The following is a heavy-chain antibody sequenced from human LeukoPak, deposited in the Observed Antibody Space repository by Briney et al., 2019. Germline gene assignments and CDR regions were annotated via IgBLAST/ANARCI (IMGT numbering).Heavy chain of an antibody. CDR3: ARVSRSWSGYYPYYFDY. Sequence: SETLSLTRTVSGGSISSYYWSWIRQPPGKGLEWIGYIYYRGSTNYNPSLKSRVSISVDTSKNQFSLKLSSVTAADTAVYYCARVSRSWSGYYPYYFDYWGQGTLVTVSS. J-gene: IGHJ4*02. V-gene: IGHV4-59*01. CDR1: GGSISSYY. CDR2: IYYRGST. D-gene: IGHD3-3*01.